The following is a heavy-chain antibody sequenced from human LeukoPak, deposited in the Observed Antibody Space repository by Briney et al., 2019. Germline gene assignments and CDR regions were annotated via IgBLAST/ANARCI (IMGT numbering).Heavy chain of an antibody. CDR1: GFTFSSYG. V-gene: IGHV3-23*01. J-gene: IGHJ5*02. D-gene: IGHD6-13*01. CDR2: ISGTGANT. CDR3: AKRRYDTSSLDWFDP. Sequence: PGGSLRLSCAASGFTFSSYGMSWVRQAPGKGLEWVSTISGTGANTYYADSVKGRFTISRDNSKSTLYLQMNSLRVEDAAVNYCAKRRYDTSSLDWFDPWGQGTLVTVSS.